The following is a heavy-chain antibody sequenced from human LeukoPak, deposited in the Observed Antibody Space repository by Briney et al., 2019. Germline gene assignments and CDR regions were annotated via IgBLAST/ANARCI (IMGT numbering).Heavy chain of an antibody. CDR2: IIPIFGTA. D-gene: IGHD3-22*01. J-gene: IGHJ5*02. Sequence: SVKVSCKASGGTFSSYTISWVRQAPGQGLEWMGGIIPIFGTANYAQKFQGRVTITADESTSTAYMELSSLRSEDTAVYYCARGSGLFPNWFDPWGQGTLVTVSS. V-gene: IGHV1-69*13. CDR3: ARGSGLFPNWFDP. CDR1: GGTFSSYT.